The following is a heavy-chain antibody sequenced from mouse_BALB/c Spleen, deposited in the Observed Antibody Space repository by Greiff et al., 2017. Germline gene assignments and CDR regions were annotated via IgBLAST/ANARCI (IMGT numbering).Heavy chain of an antibody. Sequence: EVHLVESGGGLVKPGGSLKLSCAASGFTFSSYAMSWVRQTPEKRLEWVASISSGGSTYYPDSVKGRFTISRDNARNILYLQMSSLRSEDTAMYYCARKDYRAMDYWGQGTSVTVSS. J-gene: IGHJ4*01. CDR1: GFTFSSYA. V-gene: IGHV5-6-5*01. CDR2: ISSGGST. CDR3: ARKDYRAMDY. D-gene: IGHD2-14*01.